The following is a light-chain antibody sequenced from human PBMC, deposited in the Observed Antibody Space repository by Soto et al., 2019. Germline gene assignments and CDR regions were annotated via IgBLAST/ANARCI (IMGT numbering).Light chain of an antibody. CDR1: XDXFGGYDY. Sequence: QSALTQPRSVSGSPGQSVTISCTGXXDXFGGYDYVSWYQHHPGKAPKLMIYDVTQRPSGVPDRFSGSKSGNTASLTISGLQAEDEADYYCCSYAGPYIGDLFGSGTKGNVL. CDR3: CSYAGPYIGDL. J-gene: IGLJ1*01. CDR2: DVT. V-gene: IGLV2-11*01.